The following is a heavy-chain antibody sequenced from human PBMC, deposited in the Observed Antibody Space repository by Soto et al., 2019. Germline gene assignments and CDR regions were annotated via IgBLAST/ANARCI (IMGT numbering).Heavy chain of an antibody. D-gene: IGHD1-1*01. CDR3: AKDGKFRTDGFDI. Sequence: EAQLVESGGELVQPGGSLRLSCAASGFTFSSHGMSWVRQAPGKGLEWIAGLSRGGGSTYYADSVKGQFTISRDNSKNTLNLIINSLRVEDTVLYYCAKDGKFRTDGFDIWSQGTKITVSS. CDR1: GFTFSSHG. CDR2: LSRGGGST. J-gene: IGHJ3*02. V-gene: IGHV3-23*04.